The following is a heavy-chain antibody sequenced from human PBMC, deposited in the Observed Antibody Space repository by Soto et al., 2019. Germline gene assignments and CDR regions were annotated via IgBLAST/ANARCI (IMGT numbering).Heavy chain of an antibody. Sequence: QVQLVQSGAEVKKPGSSVKVSCKASGGTFSSYAISWVRQAPGQGLEWMGGIIPIFGTANYAQKFQGRVTITADKSTSTAYMELSSLRSEDTAVYYCARGGAMTVATINNWFDPWGQGTLVTVSS. V-gene: IGHV1-69*06. CDR2: IIPIFGTA. D-gene: IGHD5-12*01. J-gene: IGHJ5*02. CDR3: ARGGAMTVATINNWFDP. CDR1: GGTFSSYA.